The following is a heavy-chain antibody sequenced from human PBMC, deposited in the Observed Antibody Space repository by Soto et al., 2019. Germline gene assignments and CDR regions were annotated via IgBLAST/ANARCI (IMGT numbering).Heavy chain of an antibody. J-gene: IGHJ4*02. Sequence: GGSLRLSCAASGFTFSSYAMRWVHQAPGKGLEWVSAISVSGGSTYYADSVKGRFTISRDNSKNTLYLQMNSLRAEDTAVYYCAKSAGIVVVPAATFHYFDYWGQGTLVTVSS. CDR2: ISVSGGST. V-gene: IGHV3-23*01. CDR1: GFTFSSYA. CDR3: AKSAGIVVVPAATFHYFDY. D-gene: IGHD2-2*01.